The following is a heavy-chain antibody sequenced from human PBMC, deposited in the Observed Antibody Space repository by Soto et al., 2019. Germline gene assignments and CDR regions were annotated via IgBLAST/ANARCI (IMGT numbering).Heavy chain of an antibody. D-gene: IGHD6-13*01. J-gene: IGHJ4*02. CDR3: ANIPFPGSSDQIGAKFDY. V-gene: IGHV3-23*01. CDR1: GFTFSSYV. Sequence: EVQLLESGGGLVQPGGSLRLSCAASGFTFSSYVMSWVRQAPGKGLEWVSAISGSGGSTYYADSVKGRFTISRDNSKNTLYLQMNSLRAEDMAVYYCANIPFPGSSDQIGAKFDYWGQGTLVTVSS. CDR2: ISGSGGST.